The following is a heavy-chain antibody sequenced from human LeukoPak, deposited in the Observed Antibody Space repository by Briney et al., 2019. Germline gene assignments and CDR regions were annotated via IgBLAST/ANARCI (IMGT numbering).Heavy chain of an antibody. Sequence: PSETLSLTCAVYGGSFSGYYWSWIRQPPGKGLEWIGEINHSGSTNYNPSLKSRVTISVDTSKNQFSLKLSSVTAADTAVYYCATGECSGGSCYSKRVLDYWGQGTLVTVSS. CDR3: ATGECSGGSCYSKRVLDY. CDR2: INHSGST. V-gene: IGHV4-34*01. D-gene: IGHD2-15*01. J-gene: IGHJ4*02. CDR1: GGSFSGYY.